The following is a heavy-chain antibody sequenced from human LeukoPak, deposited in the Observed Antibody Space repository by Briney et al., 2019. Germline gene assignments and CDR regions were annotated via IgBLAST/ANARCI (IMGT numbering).Heavy chain of an antibody. V-gene: IGHV1-69*13. D-gene: IGHD3-22*01. CDR2: IIPIFGTA. Sequence: ASVKVSCKASGGTFSSYAISWVRQAPGQGLEWMGGIIPIFGTANYAQKFQGRVTITADESTSTAYMELSSLRSEDTAVYYCARGKYYDRPYYFDYWGQGTLVTVSS. CDR3: ARGKYYDRPYYFDY. CDR1: GGTFSSYA. J-gene: IGHJ4*02.